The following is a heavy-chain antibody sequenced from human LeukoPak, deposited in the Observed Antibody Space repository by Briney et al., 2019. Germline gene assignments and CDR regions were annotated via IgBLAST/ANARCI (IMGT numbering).Heavy chain of an antibody. CDR2: IGHSGRT. J-gene: IGHJ4*02. CDR3: ARGPTVASRVLSV. D-gene: IGHD6-19*01. Sequence: SETLSLTCAVSGGSSSSSNWWNWVRQPPGKGLEWIGEIGHSGRTNYNPSLKSRVTISVDKSKNQISLKLSSVTAADTAVYYCARGPTVASRVLSVWGQGSLVTVSS. CDR1: GGSSSSSNW. V-gene: IGHV4-4*02.